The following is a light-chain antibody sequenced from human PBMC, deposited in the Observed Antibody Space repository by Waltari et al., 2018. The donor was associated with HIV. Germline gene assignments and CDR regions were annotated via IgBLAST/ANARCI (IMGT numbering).Light chain of an antibody. CDR3: SSYAGRNNVV. CDR1: SSDVGGYNY. CDR2: DVS. V-gene: IGLV2-8*01. Sequence: QSALTQPPSASGSPGQSVTISCTGTSSDVGGYNYVSWYQQRPGKAPKLMIYDVSKRPSGVPDRFSGSKSGNTASLTVSGLQAEDEADYYCSSYAGRNNVVFGGGTKVTVL. J-gene: IGLJ2*01.